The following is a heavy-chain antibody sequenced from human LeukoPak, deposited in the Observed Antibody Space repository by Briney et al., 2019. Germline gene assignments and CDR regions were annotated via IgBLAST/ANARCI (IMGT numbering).Heavy chain of an antibody. V-gene: IGHV3-7*02. Sequence: PGGSLRLSCVASGFTFISYWMTWVRQAPGKGLEWGAQISQDGTESYSVDSVRGRFTISRDNAKNSLYLQMNSLRAEDTAIYYCARILVYFDYWGQGTLVTVSS. CDR1: GFTFISYW. CDR2: ISQDGTES. CDR3: ARILVYFDY. J-gene: IGHJ4*02.